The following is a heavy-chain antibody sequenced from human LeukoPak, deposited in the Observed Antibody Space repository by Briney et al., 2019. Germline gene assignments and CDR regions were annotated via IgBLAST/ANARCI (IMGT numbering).Heavy chain of an antibody. CDR1: GGSISSGGYY. D-gene: IGHD3-22*01. J-gene: IGHJ3*02. V-gene: IGHV4-31*03. CDR2: IYYSGST. CDR3: AREKQAYYYDSSGYALDI. Sequence: PSQTLSLTCTVSGGSISSGGYYWSWIRQHPGKGLEWIGYIYYSGSTNYNPSLKSRVTISVDTSKNQFSLKLSSVTAADTAVYYCAREKQAYYYDSSGYALDIWGQGTMVTVSS.